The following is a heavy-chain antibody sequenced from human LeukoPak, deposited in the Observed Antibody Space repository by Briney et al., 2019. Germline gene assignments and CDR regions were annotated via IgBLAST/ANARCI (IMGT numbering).Heavy chain of an antibody. D-gene: IGHD2-2*01. CDR1: GITFSSYA. CDR3: AISTSHRDY. J-gene: IGHJ4*02. V-gene: IGHV3-23*01. Sequence: GGSLRLSCAASGITFSSYAMTWVRQSPGKGLEWVASIRNNGATTDYADSVKGRFTISRDNSRNTLYLQMNSLRVEDTAVYYCAISTSHRDYWGQGTLVTVSS. CDR2: IRNNGATT.